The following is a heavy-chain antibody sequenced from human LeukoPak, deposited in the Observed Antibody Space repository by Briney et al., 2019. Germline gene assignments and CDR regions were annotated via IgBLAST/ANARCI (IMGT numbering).Heavy chain of an antibody. D-gene: IGHD2-2*01. CDR3: ARDKVPAAPINWFDP. CDR1: GFTFSDYY. J-gene: IGHJ5*02. Sequence: SGGSLRLSCAASGFTFSDYYMSWILQAPGKGLEWLSYISSDGTTIQYADSVKGRFTISRDNAKNSLYLQMNSLRAEDTAVYYCARDKVPAAPINWFDPWGQGTLVTVSS. V-gene: IGHV3-11*01. CDR2: ISSDGTTI.